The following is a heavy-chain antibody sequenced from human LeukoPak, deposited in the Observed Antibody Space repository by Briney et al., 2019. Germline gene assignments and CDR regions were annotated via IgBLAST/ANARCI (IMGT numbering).Heavy chain of an antibody. V-gene: IGHV3-23*01. CDR1: GFTFHSYA. CDR3: AKDRPNYHESNGHYYRRNVDS. Sequence: SGGSLRLSCAASGFTFHSYAMSWVRQAPGKGLEWVSAISSSGDITFYADSVRGRFTISRDNSRYTLYLQMNSLRAEDAAMYYCAKDRPNYHESNGHYYRRNVDSWGQGTLVTVSS. D-gene: IGHD3-22*01. CDR2: ISSSGDIT. J-gene: IGHJ5*01.